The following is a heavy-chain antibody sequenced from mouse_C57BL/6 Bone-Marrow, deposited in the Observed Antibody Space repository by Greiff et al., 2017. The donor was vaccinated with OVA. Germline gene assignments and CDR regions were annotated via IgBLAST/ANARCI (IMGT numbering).Heavy chain of an antibody. J-gene: IGHJ3*01. CDR2: ISDGGSYT. Sequence: EVQRVESGGGLVKPGGSLKLSCAASGFTFSSYAMSWVRQTPEKRLEWVATISDGGSYTYYPDNVKGRFTISRDNAKNNLYLQMSHLKSEDTAMYYCAAGYDGFWFAYWGQGTLVTVSA. CDR1: GFTFSSYA. CDR3: AAGYDGFWFAY. D-gene: IGHD2-3*01. V-gene: IGHV5-4*01.